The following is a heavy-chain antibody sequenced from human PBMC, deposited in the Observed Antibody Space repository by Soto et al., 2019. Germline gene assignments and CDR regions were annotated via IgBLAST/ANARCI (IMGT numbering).Heavy chain of an antibody. V-gene: IGHV3-30*18. CDR3: AKDRAVAGTECPGY. CDR1: GFTFSSYG. D-gene: IGHD6-19*01. J-gene: IGHJ4*02. CDR2: ISYDGSNK. Sequence: GGSLRLSCAASGFTFSSYGMHWVRQAPGKGLEWVAVISYDGSNKYYADSVKGRFTISRDNSKNTLYLQMNSLRAEDTAVYYCAKDRAVAGTECPGYWGQGTLVTVSS.